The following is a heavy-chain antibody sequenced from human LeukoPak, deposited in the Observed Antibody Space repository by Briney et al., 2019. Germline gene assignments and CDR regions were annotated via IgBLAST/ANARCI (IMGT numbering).Heavy chain of an antibody. CDR2: ISSSGSTI. V-gene: IGHV3-48*03. CDR3: ARVERLTYYDFWSGYKEWFDP. D-gene: IGHD3-3*01. Sequence: GGSLRLSCAASGFTFSSYEMNWVRQAPGKGLEWVSYISSSGSTIYYADSVKGRFTISRDNAKNSLYLQMNSLRAEDTAVYYCARVERLTYYDFWSGYKEWFDPWGQGTLVTVSS. CDR1: GFTFSSYE. J-gene: IGHJ5*02.